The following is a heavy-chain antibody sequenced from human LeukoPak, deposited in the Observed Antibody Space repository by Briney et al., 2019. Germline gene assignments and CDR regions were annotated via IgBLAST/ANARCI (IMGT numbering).Heavy chain of an antibody. V-gene: IGHV3-21*01. CDR3: ARDRFGFTDLGAFDI. Sequence: GGSLRLSCAASGFTFSTYSMNWARQAPGKGLEWVSSISSSSTYIYYADSLKGRFTISRDNAKNSLYLQMNSLRAEDTAVYYCARDRFGFTDLGAFDIWGQGTMVTVSS. J-gene: IGHJ3*02. CDR1: GFTFSTYS. CDR2: ISSSSTYI. D-gene: IGHD3-10*01.